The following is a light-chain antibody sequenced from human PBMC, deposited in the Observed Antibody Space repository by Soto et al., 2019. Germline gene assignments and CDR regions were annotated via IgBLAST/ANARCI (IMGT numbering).Light chain of an antibody. CDR2: GNS. CDR3: QSYDSSLRGV. V-gene: IGLV1-40*01. J-gene: IGLJ3*02. CDR1: SSNIGAGYD. Sequence: QSVLTQPPSVSGAPGQRVTISCTGSSSNIGAGYDVHWYQQLPGTAPKLLIYGNSNRPSGVPDRFSGSKSGTSASLAITGLQAEGEADYYCQSYDSSLRGVFGGGTKFTVL.